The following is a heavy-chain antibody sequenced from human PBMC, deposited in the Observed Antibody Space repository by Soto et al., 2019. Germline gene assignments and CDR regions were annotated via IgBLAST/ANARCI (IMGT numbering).Heavy chain of an antibody. D-gene: IGHD2-21*02. J-gene: IGHJ6*03. Sequence: SVKVSCKASGGTFSSYTISWVRQAPGQGLEWMGRVIPILGIANYAQKFQGRVTFTTDTSATTAYMELSGLRSEDAAVYYCAREAYSPRDDTYYHMDVWGKGTTVTVSS. CDR2: VIPILGIA. CDR3: AREAYSPRDDTYYHMDV. CDR1: GGTFSSYT. V-gene: IGHV1-69*04.